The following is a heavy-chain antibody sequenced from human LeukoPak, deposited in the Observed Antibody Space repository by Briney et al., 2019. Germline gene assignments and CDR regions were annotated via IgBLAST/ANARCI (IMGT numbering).Heavy chain of an antibody. D-gene: IGHD3-22*01. CDR2: INSDGSST. CDR1: GFTFSSYW. J-gene: IGHJ6*03. CDR3: ARDRSLYYYDSSGYYYYYYYYMNV. V-gene: IGHV3-74*01. Sequence: GGSLRLSCAASGFTFSSYWMHWVRQAPGKGLVWVSRINSDGSSTSYADSEKGRFTISRDNAKNTLYLQMNSLRAEDTAVYYCARDRSLYYYDSSGYYYYYYYYMNVWGKGTTVTVSS.